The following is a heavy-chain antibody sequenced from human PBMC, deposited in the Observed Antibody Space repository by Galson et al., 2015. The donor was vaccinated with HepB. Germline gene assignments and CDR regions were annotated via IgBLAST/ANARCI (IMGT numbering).Heavy chain of an antibody. D-gene: IGHD3-10*01. CDR2: IYGSESI. Sequence: TLSLTCTVSGGSISRYYWGWIRQPPGKGLEWIGYIYGSESINYNPSLRGRVTISVDTSKNLFSLNLSSVTASDTAVHYCARVGYYASGRLDPDAFDFWGQGTLVTVSS. V-gene: IGHV4-59*01. J-gene: IGHJ3*01. CDR1: GGSISRYY. CDR3: ARVGYYASGRLDPDAFDF.